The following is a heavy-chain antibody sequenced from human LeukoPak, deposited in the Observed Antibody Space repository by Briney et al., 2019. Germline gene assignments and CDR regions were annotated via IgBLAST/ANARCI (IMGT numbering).Heavy chain of an antibody. CDR1: GYTFTGYY. D-gene: IGHD1-26*01. J-gene: IGHJ4*02. CDR2: INPNSGGT. V-gene: IGHV1-2*02. CDR3: ARDSAGRVGATYY. Sequence: RASVKVSCKASGYTFTGYYMHWVRQAPGQGLEWMGWINPNSGGTNYAQKFQGRVTMTRDTSISTAYMELSRLRSDDTAVYYCARDSAGRVGATYYWGQGTLVTVSS.